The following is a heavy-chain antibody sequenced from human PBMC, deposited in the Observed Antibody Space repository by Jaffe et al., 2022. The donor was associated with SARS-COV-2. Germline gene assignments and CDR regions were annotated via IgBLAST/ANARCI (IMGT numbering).Heavy chain of an antibody. CDR2: ISYDGSNK. Sequence: QVQLVESGGGVVQPGRSLRLSCAASGFTFSSYAMHWVRQAPGKGLEWVAVISYDGSNKYYADSVKGRFTISRDNSKNTLYLQMNSLRAEDTAVYYCARASSVYAIDYWGQGTLVTVSS. CDR3: ARASSVYAIDY. V-gene: IGHV3-30-3*01. CDR1: GFTFSSYA. D-gene: IGHD2-8*01. J-gene: IGHJ4*02.